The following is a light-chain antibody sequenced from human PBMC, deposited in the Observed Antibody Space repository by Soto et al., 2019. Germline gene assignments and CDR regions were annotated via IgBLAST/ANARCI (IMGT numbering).Light chain of an antibody. CDR2: DAS. CDR3: QQRRVWPPLT. J-gene: IGKJ4*01. V-gene: IGKV3-11*01. CDR1: QSVASY. Sequence: EIVLTQSPATLSLSPGDTATLSCRTSQSVASYLAWYQQRPGQAPRLLIHDASDRATGVPARFSGSGSGTAFTLTISSLEPEDAAVYYCQQRRVWPPLTFGGGTKVEIK.